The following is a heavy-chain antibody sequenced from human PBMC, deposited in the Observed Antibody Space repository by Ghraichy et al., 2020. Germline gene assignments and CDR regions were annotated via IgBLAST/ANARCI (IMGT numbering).Heavy chain of an antibody. Sequence: GGSLRLSCAASGFTFSIHGFYWVRQAPGKGLEYVSAIGADGVTIYYGNSVTGRFTISRDNPKNTLYLQMGSLRAEDTAVYYCARVKGTSGNDAFDVWGQGTMVTVSS. CDR1: GFTFSIHG. V-gene: IGHV3-64*01. J-gene: IGHJ3*01. CDR2: IGADGVTI. CDR3: ARVKGTSGNDAFDV. D-gene: IGHD6-19*01.